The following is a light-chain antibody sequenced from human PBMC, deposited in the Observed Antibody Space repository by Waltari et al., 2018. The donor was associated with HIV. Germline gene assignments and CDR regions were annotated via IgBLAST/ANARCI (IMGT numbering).Light chain of an antibody. CDR1: TSYGGSNNF. Sequence: QSALTQPDSVAGSPGQSITISFSGTTSYGGSNNFISWYQKHPGKAPKLMIHATTNRASGVSTRFSGSKSGTTAYLSISGLLTEDEADYYCSSYENTLSVIFGGGTKLTVL. V-gene: IGLV2-14*03. CDR3: SSYENTLSVI. J-gene: IGLJ2*01. CDR2: ATT.